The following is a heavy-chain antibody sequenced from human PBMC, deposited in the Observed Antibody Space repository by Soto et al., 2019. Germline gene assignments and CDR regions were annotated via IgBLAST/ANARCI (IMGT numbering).Heavy chain of an antibody. CDR1: GGSISSGGYY. D-gene: IGHD3-10*01. CDR2: IYYTGST. V-gene: IGHV4-31*03. Sequence: QVQLQESGPGLVKPSQTLSLTCTVSGGSISSGGYYWSWIRQHPGKGLEWIGYIYYTGSTYYNPSLTSRVTIXVXTXXNQFSLKLSSVTAADTAVYYCATLYMVRGVRTFDYWGQGTLVTVSS. J-gene: IGHJ4*02. CDR3: ATLYMVRGVRTFDY.